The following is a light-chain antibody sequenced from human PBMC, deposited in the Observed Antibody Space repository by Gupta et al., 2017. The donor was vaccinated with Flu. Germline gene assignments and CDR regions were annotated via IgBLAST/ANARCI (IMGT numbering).Light chain of an antibody. Sequence: QAVVTPEPSLTVSPGGTVTLTCGSNSGAVTSGHYPYWFQQKPAQAPMLRSYDTTNTYSRTPARFSGSLLGGNVTLTRSGAQPEDEYEYYCSHSYRAAGVFGGGTKLTVL. J-gene: IGLJ3*02. CDR1: SGAVTSGHY. V-gene: IGLV7-46*01. CDR2: DTT. CDR3: SHSYRAAGV.